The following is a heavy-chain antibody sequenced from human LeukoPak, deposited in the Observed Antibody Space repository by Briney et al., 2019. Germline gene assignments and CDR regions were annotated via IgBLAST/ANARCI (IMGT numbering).Heavy chain of an antibody. Sequence: PGGSLRLSCATSGFTFSDYYMSWIRQAPGKGLEWVSYISDSGSAISYADSVRGRFTIPRDNAKNSLYLQVNRLRAEDTAVYYCARVQSSSSRTFDFWGQGTLVTVSS. D-gene: IGHD6-6*01. V-gene: IGHV3-11*01. J-gene: IGHJ4*02. CDR2: ISDSGSAI. CDR1: GFTFSDYY. CDR3: ARVQSSSSRTFDF.